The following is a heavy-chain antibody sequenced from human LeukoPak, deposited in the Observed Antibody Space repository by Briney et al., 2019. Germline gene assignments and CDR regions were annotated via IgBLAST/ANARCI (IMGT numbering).Heavy chain of an antibody. CDR1: GLTFSSYA. CDR2: ISYDGSNK. D-gene: IGHD2-21*02. CDR3: ARGGPYCGGDCPDAFDI. Sequence: GGSLRLSCAASGLTFSSYAMHWVRQAPGKGLEWVAVISYDGSNKYYADSVKGRFTISRDNSKNTLYLQMNSLRAEDTAVYYCARGGPYCGGDCPDAFDIWGQGTMVTVSS. V-gene: IGHV3-30*04. J-gene: IGHJ3*02.